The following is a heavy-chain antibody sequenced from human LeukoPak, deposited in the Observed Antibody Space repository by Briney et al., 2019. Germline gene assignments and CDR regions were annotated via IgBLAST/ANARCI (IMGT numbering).Heavy chain of an antibody. CDR3: ARGLSYYDILTGYYRTTYFDY. CDR1: GFTFSSYD. CDR2: IGTAGNT. J-gene: IGHJ4*02. V-gene: IGHV3-13*01. D-gene: IGHD3-9*01. Sequence: GGSLRLSCAASGFTFSSYDMHWVRQATGKGLEWVSAIGTAGNTYYPGSVKGRFTISRENAKNSLYLQMNSLRAGDTAVYYCARGLSYYDILTGYYRTTYFDYWGQGTLVTVSS.